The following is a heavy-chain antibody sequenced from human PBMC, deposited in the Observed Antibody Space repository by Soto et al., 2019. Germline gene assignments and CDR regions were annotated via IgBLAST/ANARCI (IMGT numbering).Heavy chain of an antibody. Sequence: QITLKESGPTLVKPTQTLTLTCTFSGFSLSTSGVGVGWIRQPPGKALEWLALIYWDDDKRYSPSLKIRLTITKDTPKNQVLLTMTNMDPVDTATYYCEHSYGSGSYYDGFDYWGQGTLVTVSS. J-gene: IGHJ4*02. CDR3: EHSYGSGSYYDGFDY. V-gene: IGHV2-5*02. CDR1: GFSLSTSGVG. D-gene: IGHD3-10*01. CDR2: IYWDDDK.